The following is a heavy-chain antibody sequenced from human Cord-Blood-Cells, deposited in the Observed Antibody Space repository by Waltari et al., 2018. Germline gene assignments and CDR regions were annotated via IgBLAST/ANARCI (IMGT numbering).Heavy chain of an antibody. CDR1: GGSFSGYY. D-gene: IGHD3-10*01. Sequence: QVQLQQWGAGLLKPSETLSLTCAVYGGSFSGYYWSWIRQPPGKGLEWMGEINHSGSTNSHPSLKSRVTISVDTSKNQFSLKLSSVTAADTAVYYCARVLYYGSGSYYYYYYYYGMDVWGQGTTVTVSS. CDR2: INHSGST. V-gene: IGHV4-34*01. J-gene: IGHJ6*02. CDR3: ARVLYYGSGSYYYYYYYYGMDV.